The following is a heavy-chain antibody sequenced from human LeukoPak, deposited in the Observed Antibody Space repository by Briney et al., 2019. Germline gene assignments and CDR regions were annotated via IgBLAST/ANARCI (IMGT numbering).Heavy chain of an antibody. CDR2: IYHSGST. Sequence: SETLSLTCTVSGGSISSSSYYWGWIRQPPGKGLEWIGSIYHSGSTNYNPSLKSRVTISVDKSKNQFSLKLSSVTAADTAVYYCARDYEAFDIWGQGTMVTVSS. CDR1: GGSISSSSYY. J-gene: IGHJ3*02. V-gene: IGHV4-39*07. CDR3: ARDYEAFDI.